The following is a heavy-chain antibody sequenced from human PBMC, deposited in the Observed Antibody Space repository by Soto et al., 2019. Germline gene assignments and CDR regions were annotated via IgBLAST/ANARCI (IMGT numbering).Heavy chain of an antibody. CDR1: GGSFSGYY. D-gene: IGHD6-13*01. CDR2: INHSGTT. CDR3: AWLRGVWPGAYYYYYGMDV. J-gene: IGHJ6*02. Sequence: KPSETLSLTCAVNGGSFSGYYWSWIRQPPGKGLEWIGEINHSGTTNYNPSLKSRVTISVDTSKNQFYLKLTSVTAADAAVYYCAWLRGVWPGAYYYYYGMDVWGQGTPVTVSS. V-gene: IGHV4-34*01.